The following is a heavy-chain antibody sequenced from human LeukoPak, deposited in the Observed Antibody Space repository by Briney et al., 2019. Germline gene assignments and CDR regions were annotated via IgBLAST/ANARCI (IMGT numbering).Heavy chain of an antibody. J-gene: IGHJ3*02. CDR3: ASRNYYDSSGYHDAFDI. D-gene: IGHD3-22*01. V-gene: IGHV3-53*01. CDR2: IYSGGST. Sequence: GGSLRLSCAASGFTVSSNYMSWVRQAPGKGLEWVSVIYSGGSTYYADSVKGRFTISRDNSKNTLYLQMNSLRAEDTAVYYCASRNYYDSSGYHDAFDIWGQGTMVTVSS. CDR1: GFTVSSNY.